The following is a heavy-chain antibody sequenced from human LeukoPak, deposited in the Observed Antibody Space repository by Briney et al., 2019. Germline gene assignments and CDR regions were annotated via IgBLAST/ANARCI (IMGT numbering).Heavy chain of an antibody. Sequence: ASVNVSCKASGYIFTSSDINWVRQAAGQGLEWMGWINPNSGRTGYAQKFQGRVTMTANTSISTAYMELSSLRFDDTAVYYCARGRSGLAAAGTYDYWGQGTLITVSS. V-gene: IGHV1-8*01. CDR2: INPNSGRT. D-gene: IGHD6-13*01. CDR3: ARGRSGLAAAGTYDY. J-gene: IGHJ4*02. CDR1: GYIFTSSD.